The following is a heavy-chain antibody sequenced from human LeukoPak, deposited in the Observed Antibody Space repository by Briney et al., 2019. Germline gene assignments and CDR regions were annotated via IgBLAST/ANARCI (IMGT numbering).Heavy chain of an antibody. Sequence: GGSLRLSCAASGFTFSSYAMSRVRQAPGKGLEWVSAISGSGGSTYYADSVKCRFTISRDNSKNTLYLQMNSLRAEDTAVYYCAKHPGVVPAANDYWGQGTLVTVSS. V-gene: IGHV3-23*01. CDR3: AKHPGVVPAANDY. CDR2: ISGSGGST. CDR1: GFTFSSYA. J-gene: IGHJ4*02. D-gene: IGHD2-2*01.